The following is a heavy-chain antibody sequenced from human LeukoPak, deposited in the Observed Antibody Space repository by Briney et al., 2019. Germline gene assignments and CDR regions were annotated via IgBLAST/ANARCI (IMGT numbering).Heavy chain of an antibody. CDR1: GGSISSYY. J-gene: IGHJ4*02. CDR2: IYYNGST. D-gene: IGHD3-10*01. V-gene: IGHV4-59*01. CDR3: AREKVFLWFGDRIRGLFDY. Sequence: SETLSLTCTVSGGSISSYYWNWIRQPPGKGLEWIGYIYYNGSTNYNPSLKSRVTISVDTSKNQFSLKLSSVTAADTAVYYCAREKVFLWFGDRIRGLFDYWGQGTLVTVSS.